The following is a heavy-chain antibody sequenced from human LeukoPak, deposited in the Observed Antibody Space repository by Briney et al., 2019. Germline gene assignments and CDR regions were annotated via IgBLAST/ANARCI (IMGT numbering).Heavy chain of an antibody. Sequence: GGSLRLSCAASGFTFSISAMSWVRQAPGKGLEWVAFIRYDGSNKYYADSVKGRFTISRDNSKNTLYLQMNSLRAEDAAVYYCAKLRLIAAASTAADYWGQGTLVTVSS. V-gene: IGHV3-30*02. CDR3: AKLRLIAAASTAADY. CDR1: GFTFSISA. D-gene: IGHD6-13*01. J-gene: IGHJ4*02. CDR2: IRYDGSNK.